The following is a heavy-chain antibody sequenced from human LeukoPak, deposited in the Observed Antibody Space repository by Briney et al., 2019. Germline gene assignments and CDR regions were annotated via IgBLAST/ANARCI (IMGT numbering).Heavy chain of an antibody. CDR3: ARVTYYQILTGSYSGGDFDH. Sequence: ASVKVSCKTSGYTFTSYDINWVRQATGQELVWMGWVKPNSGNTGYAQKIQGRVTMTRDTSTSTAYMELSSLRSEDTAVYYCARVTYYQILTGSYSGGDFDHWGQGTLVTVSS. CDR2: VKPNSGNT. CDR1: GYTFTSYD. D-gene: IGHD3-9*01. J-gene: IGHJ4*02. V-gene: IGHV1-8*01.